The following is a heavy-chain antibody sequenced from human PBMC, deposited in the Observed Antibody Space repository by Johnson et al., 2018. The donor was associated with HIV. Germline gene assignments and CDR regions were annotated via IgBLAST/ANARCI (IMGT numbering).Heavy chain of an antibody. D-gene: IGHD1-7*01. J-gene: IGHJ3*02. Sequence: QVQLVESGGGFGKPGGSLRLSCAASGFTFSDYYMSWIRQAPGKGLEWVAVISYDGSKKYYADAVKGRFTIFRDNSKSTLYMNRLRTGDTAVYYCARDRAPISGTRWNAFDIWGQGAMVTVSS. V-gene: IGHV3-30*03. CDR3: ARDRAPISGTRWNAFDI. CDR1: GFTFSDYY. CDR2: ISYDGSKK.